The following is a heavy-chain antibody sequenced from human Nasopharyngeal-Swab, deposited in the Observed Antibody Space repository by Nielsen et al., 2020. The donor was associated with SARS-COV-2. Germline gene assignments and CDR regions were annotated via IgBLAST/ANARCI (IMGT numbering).Heavy chain of an antibody. J-gene: IGHJ5*02. V-gene: IGHV3-21*04. Sequence: GGSLRLSCAASGFTFSSYSMNWVRQAPGKGLEWVSSISSSSSYIYYADSVKGRFTISRDNSKNTLYLQMNSLRAEDTAVYYCAKGLGQQLVNWFDPWGQGTLVTVSS. D-gene: IGHD6-13*01. CDR2: ISSSSSYI. CDR3: AKGLGQQLVNWFDP. CDR1: GFTFSSYS.